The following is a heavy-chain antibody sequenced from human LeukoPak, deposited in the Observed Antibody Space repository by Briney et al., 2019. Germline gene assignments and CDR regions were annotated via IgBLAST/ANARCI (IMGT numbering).Heavy chain of an antibody. Sequence: SVKVSCKASGGTFSSYAISWVRQAPGQGLEWMGGIIPIFGTANYAQKFQGRVTITTDESTSTAYMELSSLRSEDTAVYYCASPTYDPYAFDIWGQGTMVTVSS. CDR3: ASPTYDPYAFDI. V-gene: IGHV1-69*05. CDR1: GGTFSSYA. J-gene: IGHJ3*02. CDR2: IIPIFGTA. D-gene: IGHD3-16*01.